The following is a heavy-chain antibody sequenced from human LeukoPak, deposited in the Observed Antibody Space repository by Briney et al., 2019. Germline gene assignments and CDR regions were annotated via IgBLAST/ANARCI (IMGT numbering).Heavy chain of an antibody. Sequence: PSETLSLTCTVSGGSIGGDYWSWIRQPPGKGLEWVAHIYYSGGTNYNPSLKSRVTISVDTSKNQFSLRLTSVTAADTAVYYCARLQGDSTAVFDYWGRGTLVSVSS. D-gene: IGHD2-21*01. V-gene: IGHV4-59*01. CDR1: GGSIGGDY. CDR3: ARLQGDSTAVFDY. J-gene: IGHJ4*02. CDR2: IYYSGGT.